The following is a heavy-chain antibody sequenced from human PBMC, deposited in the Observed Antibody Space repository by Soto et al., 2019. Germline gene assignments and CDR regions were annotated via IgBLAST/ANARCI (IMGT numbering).Heavy chain of an antibody. D-gene: IGHD2-21*01. CDR3: AKDEGYGGNSWYFDL. Sequence: QVQLVESGGGVVQPGRSLRLSCAASGFTFNSYGMHWVRQAPGKGLEWVAGISYDGSSKYYADSVKGRFTISRDNSKNNLYLQLDSLRPEDTAVYYCAKDEGYGGNSWYFDLWGRGTLVTVSS. J-gene: IGHJ2*01. V-gene: IGHV3-30*18. CDR2: ISYDGSSK. CDR1: GFTFNSYG.